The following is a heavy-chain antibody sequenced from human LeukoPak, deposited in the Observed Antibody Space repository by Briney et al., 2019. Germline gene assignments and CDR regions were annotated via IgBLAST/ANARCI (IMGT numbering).Heavy chain of an antibody. J-gene: IGHJ4*02. CDR1: GGSFSGYY. CDR2: INHSGST. D-gene: IGHD1-26*01. Sequence: PSETLSLTCAVYGGSFSGYYWSWIRQPPGKGLEWIGEINHSGSTNYNPSLKSRATISVDTSKNQFSLKLSSVTAADTAVYYCARVGDDGYFDYWGQGTLVTVSS. V-gene: IGHV4-34*01. CDR3: ARVGDDGYFDY.